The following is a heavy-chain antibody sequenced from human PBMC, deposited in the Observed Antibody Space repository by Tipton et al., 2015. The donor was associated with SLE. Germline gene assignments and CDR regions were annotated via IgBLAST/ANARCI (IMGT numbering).Heavy chain of an antibody. Sequence: TLSLTCTVSGASISAGGYFWNWIRQHPEKGLEWIGNIYNNGNTDYSPSLKSRLSISIDTSSNQFSLKLTSVTAADTAVYYCARYWQGSWSLGYFDLWGRGTPVTVSS. D-gene: IGHD6-13*01. CDR1: GASISAGGYF. V-gene: IGHV4-31*03. CDR2: IYNNGNT. CDR3: ARYWQGSWSLGYFDL. J-gene: IGHJ2*01.